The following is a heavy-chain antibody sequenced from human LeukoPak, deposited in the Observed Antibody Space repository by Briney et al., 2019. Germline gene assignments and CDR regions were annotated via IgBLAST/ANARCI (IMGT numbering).Heavy chain of an antibody. J-gene: IGHJ4*02. D-gene: IGHD4-17*01. Sequence: QPGGSLRLSCAASGFTFDSYAIHWVRQAPGKGLEWVAVISYDGSNKYYADSVKGRFTLSRDNSKNTLYLQMNSLRAEDTAIYYCAKDRWTTVSGYFDYWGQGILVTVSS. CDR2: ISYDGSNK. V-gene: IGHV3-30*04. CDR3: AKDRWTTVSGYFDY. CDR1: GFTFDSYA.